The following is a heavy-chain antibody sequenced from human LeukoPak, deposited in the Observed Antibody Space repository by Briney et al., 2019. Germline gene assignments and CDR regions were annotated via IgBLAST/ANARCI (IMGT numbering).Heavy chain of an antibody. V-gene: IGHV3-23*01. Sequence: GGSLRLSCAAFGFTFKIYTMNWVRQAPGKGLEWVSGINFSGDNRSDNTYYADSVRGRFSISRDNSQNTVFLQMNSLRVEDTAAYYCVATFTVFGVVSTIEWGQGTLVTVSS. J-gene: IGHJ4*02. CDR1: GFTFKIYT. CDR2: INFSGDNRSDNT. D-gene: IGHD3-3*01. CDR3: VATFTVFGVVSTIE.